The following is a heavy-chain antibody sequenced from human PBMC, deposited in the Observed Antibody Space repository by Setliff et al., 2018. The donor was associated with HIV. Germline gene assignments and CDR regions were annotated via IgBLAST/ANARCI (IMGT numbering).Heavy chain of an antibody. CDR2: INPNSGGT. D-gene: IGHD3-16*02. V-gene: IGHV1-2*02. Sequence: GASVKVSCKASGDAFTDYYIHWVRQAPGQGLEWMGWINPNSGGTNYAQKFQGRVTMTADTSTDTAYMALSSLTSEDTAVYYCATDPGRRITFGGVIVNPDYWGQGTLVTVSS. CDR1: GDAFTDYY. CDR3: ATDPGRRITFGGVIVNPDY. J-gene: IGHJ4*02.